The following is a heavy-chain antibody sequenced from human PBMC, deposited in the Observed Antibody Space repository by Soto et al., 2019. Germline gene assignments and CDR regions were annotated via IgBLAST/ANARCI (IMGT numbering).Heavy chain of an antibody. J-gene: IGHJ6*02. CDR2: LDPSDSYT. CDR3: ARLELGYCSSTSCYGMDV. CDR1: GYSFTSYW. V-gene: IGHV5-10-1*03. Sequence: EVQLVQSGAEVKKPGESLRISCKGSGYSFTSYWISWVRQMPGKGLEWLGRLDPSDSYTNYSPSFQGHVTISADKSISTAYLQWSSLKASDTAMYYCARLELGYCSSTSCYGMDVWGQGTTVTVSS. D-gene: IGHD2-2*01.